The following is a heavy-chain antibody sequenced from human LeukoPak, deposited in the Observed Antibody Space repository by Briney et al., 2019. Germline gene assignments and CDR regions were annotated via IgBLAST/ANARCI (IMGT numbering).Heavy chain of an antibody. D-gene: IGHD3-10*01. CDR1: DDSITMYY. V-gene: IGHV4-34*01. J-gene: IGHJ6*03. CDR3: ARGTNSNMYYYGSGSSYYMDV. CDR2: INHSGST. Sequence: ASETLSLTCTVSDDSITMYYWTWIRQPPGKGLEWIGEINHSGSTNYNPSLKSRVTISVGTSKHHFSLKLSSVTAAETAVYYCARGTNSNMYYYGSGSSYYMDVWGKGTTVTVSS.